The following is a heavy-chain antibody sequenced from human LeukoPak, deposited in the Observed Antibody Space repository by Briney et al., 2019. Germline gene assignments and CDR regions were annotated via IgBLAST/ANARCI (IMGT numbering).Heavy chain of an antibody. CDR2: IYYSGST. D-gene: IGHD1-7*01. V-gene: IGHV4-31*03. J-gene: IGHJ5*02. Sequence: PSETLSLTCTVSGGSISSGGYYWSWIRQHPGKGLEWIGYIYYSGSTYYNPSLKSRVTISVDTSKNQFSLKLSSVTAADTAAYYCARDQYNWNSGVGYNWFDPWGQGTLVTVSS. CDR3: ARDQYNWNSGVGYNWFDP. CDR1: GGSISSGGYY.